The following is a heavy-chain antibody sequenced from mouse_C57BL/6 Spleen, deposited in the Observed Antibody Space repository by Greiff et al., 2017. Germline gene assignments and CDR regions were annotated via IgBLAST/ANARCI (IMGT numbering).Heavy chain of an antibody. Sequence: VQLQQSGAELVRPGASVKLSCTASGFNIKDDYMHWVKQRPEQGLEWIGWIDPENGDTEYASKFQGKATITADTSSNTAYLQLSSLTSEDTAVYYCTTHDPGADWGQGTLVTVSA. CDR2: IDPENGDT. D-gene: IGHD2-12*01. J-gene: IGHJ3*01. CDR1: GFNIKDDY. CDR3: TTHDPGAD. V-gene: IGHV14-4*01.